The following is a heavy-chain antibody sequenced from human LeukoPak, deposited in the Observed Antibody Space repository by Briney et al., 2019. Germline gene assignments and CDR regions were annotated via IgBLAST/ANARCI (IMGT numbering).Heavy chain of an antibody. CDR1: GFTFSSHE. J-gene: IGHJ5*02. D-gene: IGHD3-22*01. CDR3: ARDGAPLWYDSSGYYNWFDP. V-gene: IGHV3-30*04. CDR2: ISYDGSNK. Sequence: GGSLRLSCAASGFTFSSHEMNWVRQAPGKGLEWVAVISYDGSNKYYADSVKGRFTISRDNSKNTLYLQMNSLRTEDTAVYYCARDGAPLWYDSSGYYNWFDPWGQGTLVTVSS.